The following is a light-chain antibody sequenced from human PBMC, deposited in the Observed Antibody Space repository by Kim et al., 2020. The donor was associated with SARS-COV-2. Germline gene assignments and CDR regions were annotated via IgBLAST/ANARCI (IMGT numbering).Light chain of an antibody. Sequence: QSALTQPASVSGSPGQSITISCTGTSSDVGGYDYVSWYQQHPGKAPKLMIYDVTNRPSGVSTRFSGSKSGNTASLTISGLQAEDEADYYCSSHTRGSDVVFGTGTKVTVL. J-gene: IGLJ1*01. CDR3: SSHTRGSDVV. CDR2: DVT. V-gene: IGLV2-14*03. CDR1: SSDVGGYDY.